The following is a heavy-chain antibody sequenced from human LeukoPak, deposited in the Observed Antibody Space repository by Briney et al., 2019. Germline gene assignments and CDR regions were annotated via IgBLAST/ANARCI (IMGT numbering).Heavy chain of an antibody. CDR3: ARRAYGAFGI. V-gene: IGHV3-7*01. CDR2: IKQDGSEK. CDR1: GFTFSSYS. D-gene: IGHD3-16*01. Sequence: PGGSLRLSCAASGFTFSSYSMNWVRQAPGKGLEWVANIKQDGSEKYYVASVKGRFTVSRDNAKNSLYLQMSSLRAEDTAVYYCARRAYGAFGIWGQGTMVTVSS. J-gene: IGHJ3*02.